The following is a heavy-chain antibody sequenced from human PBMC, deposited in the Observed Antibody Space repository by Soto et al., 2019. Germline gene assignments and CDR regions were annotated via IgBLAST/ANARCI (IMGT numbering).Heavy chain of an antibody. CDR1: GFTLSSYW. J-gene: IGHJ6*02. CDR3: ARVYDYGSGTYNAMEV. Sequence: GGSLRLSCAASGFTLSSYWMSWVRQAPGQGLERVATINQGGSETYYVDSVKGRFTISRDNAKNSLSLQMNSLRAEDTAVYYCARVYDYGSGTYNAMEVWGQGTTVTVSS. CDR2: INQGGSET. V-gene: IGHV3-7*05. D-gene: IGHD3-10*01.